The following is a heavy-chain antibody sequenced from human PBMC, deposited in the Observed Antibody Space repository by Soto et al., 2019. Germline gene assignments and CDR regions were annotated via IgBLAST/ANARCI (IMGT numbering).Heavy chain of an antibody. CDR2: IFWDDDK. Sequence: QITLKESGPTLVKPTETLTLTCTFSGFSLSTSGVGVGWLRQSPGKALEWLALIFWDDDKRYNPSLRNRLTITKDAPKNEVVLTVTNMDTVDTAKYFCAHRLPLASGAGDYWGQRALATVSS. D-gene: IGHD3-10*01. CDR1: GFSLSTSGVG. J-gene: IGHJ4*02. CDR3: AHRLPLASGAGDY. V-gene: IGHV2-5*02.